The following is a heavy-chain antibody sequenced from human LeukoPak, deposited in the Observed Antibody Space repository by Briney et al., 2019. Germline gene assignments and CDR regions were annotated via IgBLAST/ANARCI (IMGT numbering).Heavy chain of an antibody. CDR1: GFTFSNYA. D-gene: IGHD3-9*01. V-gene: IGHV3-23*01. CDR3: AKWGDYDVLTGYYGPDY. CDR2: ITGSGGGI. J-gene: IGHJ4*02. Sequence: GGSLRLSCAASGFTFSNYAMSWVRQAPGKGLEWVSAITGSGGGIYYADSVKGRFTISRDNSKNTLYLQMNSLRAEDTAVYYCAKWGDYDVLTGYYGPDYWGQGTLVTVSS.